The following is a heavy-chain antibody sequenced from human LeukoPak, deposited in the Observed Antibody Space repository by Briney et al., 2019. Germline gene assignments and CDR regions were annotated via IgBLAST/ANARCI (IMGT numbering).Heavy chain of an antibody. J-gene: IGHJ5*02. V-gene: IGHV1-46*01. CDR2: INPSGGST. Sequence: ASVTVSCTASGYTFTSYYMHWVRQAPGQGLEWMGIINPSGGSTSYAQKFQGRVTMTRDTSTSTVYMELSSLRSEDTAVYYCARHSIVGATSPWGQGTLVTVSS. D-gene: IGHD1-26*01. CDR3: ARHSIVGATSP. CDR1: GYTFTSYY.